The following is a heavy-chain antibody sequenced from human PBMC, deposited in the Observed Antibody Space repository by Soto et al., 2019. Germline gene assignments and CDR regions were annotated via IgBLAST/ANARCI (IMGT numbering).Heavy chain of an antibody. CDR2: ISAYNGNT. CDR3: ARVHLNVAGTSWFDP. Sequence: GASVKVSCKASGYTFTSYGISWVRQAPGQGLEWMGWISAYNGNTNYAQKLQGRVTMTTDTSTSTAYMELRSLRSDDTAVYYCARVHLNVAGTSWFDPWGQGTLVTVSS. J-gene: IGHJ5*02. CDR1: GYTFTSYG. V-gene: IGHV1-18*01. D-gene: IGHD6-19*01.